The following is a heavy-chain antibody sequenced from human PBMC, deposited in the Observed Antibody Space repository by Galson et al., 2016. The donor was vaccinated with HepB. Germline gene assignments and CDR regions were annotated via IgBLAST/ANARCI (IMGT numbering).Heavy chain of an antibody. J-gene: IGHJ3*02. CDR2: ISFDGSNK. D-gene: IGHD2-15*01. Sequence: SLRLSCAASGLTFSSYWMSWVRQAPGKGLEWVAVISFDGSNKYYADSVKGRFTISRDNSKNTLYLQMNTLRAEDTAVYYCARGTFCSGDSCYSPAFEMWGQGTMVTVAS. CDR3: ARGTFCSGDSCYSPAFEM. V-gene: IGHV3-30-3*01. CDR1: GLTFSSYW.